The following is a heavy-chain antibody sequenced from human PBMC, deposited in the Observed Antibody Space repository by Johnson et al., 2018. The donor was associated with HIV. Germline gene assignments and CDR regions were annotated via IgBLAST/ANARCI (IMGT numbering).Heavy chain of an antibody. D-gene: IGHD5-18*01. Sequence: QVQLVESGGGVVQPGRSLRLSCAASGFTFSSYAMHWVRQAPGKGLEWVAVISYDGSNNYYADSVTGRFTISKDNSRNTLFLHMNSLRADDTAVYYCARNRPVSYGYRGAFDFWGQGTMVTVSS. CDR3: ARNRPVSYGYRGAFDF. CDR2: ISYDGSNN. CDR1: GFTFSSYA. V-gene: IGHV3-30*04. J-gene: IGHJ3*01.